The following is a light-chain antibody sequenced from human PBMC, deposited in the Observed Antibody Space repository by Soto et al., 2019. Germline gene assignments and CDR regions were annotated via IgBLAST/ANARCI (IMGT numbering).Light chain of an antibody. CDR2: GVS. CDR3: SSYTTSSVLEV. V-gene: IGLV2-14*01. J-gene: IGLJ2*01. CDR1: SSDIGGSYNY. Sequence: QSALTQPASVSGSPGQSITISCTGTSSDIGGSYNYVSWYQQHPDKAPKLMIYGVSNRPSGVSNRFSGSKSGNTASLTISGLHAEDEADYYCSSYTTSSVLEVFGGGTKLTVL.